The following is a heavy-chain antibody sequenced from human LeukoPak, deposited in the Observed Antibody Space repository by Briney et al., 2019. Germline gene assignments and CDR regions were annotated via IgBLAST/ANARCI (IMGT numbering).Heavy chain of an antibody. CDR1: GGSFSGYY. D-gene: IGHD3-3*01. V-gene: IGHV4-34*01. CDR3: ARGVITIFGARFDP. J-gene: IGHJ5*02. CDR2: INHSGST. Sequence: SETLSLTCAVYGGSFSGYYWNWIRQPPGKGLEWIGEINHSGSTNYNPSLKSRVTISVDTSKNQFSLKLSSVTAADTAVSYCARGVITIFGARFDPWGQGTLVTVSS.